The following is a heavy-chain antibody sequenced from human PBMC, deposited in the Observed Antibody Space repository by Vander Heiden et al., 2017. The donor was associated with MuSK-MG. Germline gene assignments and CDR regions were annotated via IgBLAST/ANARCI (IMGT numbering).Heavy chain of an antibody. CDR1: GYTFTSYA. V-gene: IGHV1-3*01. J-gene: IGHJ6*02. Sequence: QVQLVQSGAEVTKPGASVKVSCKVSGYTFTSYAMHWVRQAPGQRLEWMGWINAGNGNTKYSQKFQGRVTMTRDTSASTAYMELSSLSSEDTAVYYCARDRLRDIGVVGAASGLYGMDVWGQGTTVTVSS. CDR3: ARDRLRDIGVVGAASGLYGMDV. CDR2: INAGNGNT. D-gene: IGHD2-15*01.